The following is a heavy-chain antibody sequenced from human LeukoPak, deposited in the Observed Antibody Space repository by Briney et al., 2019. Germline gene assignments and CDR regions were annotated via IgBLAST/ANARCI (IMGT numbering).Heavy chain of an antibody. J-gene: IGHJ5*02. V-gene: IGHV4-39*01. CDR1: GGSISSYY. D-gene: IGHD3-10*01. Sequence: SETLTLTCTVSGGSISSYYWGWIRQPPGKGLEWIGSIYYSGSTYYNPSLKSRVTISVDTSKNQFSLKLSSVTAADTAVYYCARQAARIWFGDLNWFDPWGQGTLVTVSS. CDR2: IYYSGST. CDR3: ARQAARIWFGDLNWFDP.